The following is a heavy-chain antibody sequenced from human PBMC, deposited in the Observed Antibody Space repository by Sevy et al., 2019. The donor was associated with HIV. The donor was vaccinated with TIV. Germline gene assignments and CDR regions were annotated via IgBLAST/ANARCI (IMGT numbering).Heavy chain of an antibody. CDR3: AKGLGMVQGALLSDDI. Sequence: GGSLRLSCAASGFTFSSYAMHWVRQAPGKGLEWVAVISYDGSNKYYADSVKGRFTISRDNSKNTLYLQMNSLRGDDTSLYYCAKGLGMVQGALLSDDIWGQGTMVTVSS. D-gene: IGHD3-10*01. V-gene: IGHV3-30*04. CDR1: GFTFSSYA. CDR2: ISYDGSNK. J-gene: IGHJ3*02.